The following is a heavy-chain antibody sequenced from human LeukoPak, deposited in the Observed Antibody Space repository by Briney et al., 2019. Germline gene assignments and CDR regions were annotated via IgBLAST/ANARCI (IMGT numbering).Heavy chain of an antibody. V-gene: IGHV3-74*01. Sequence: QAGGSLRLSCAVSGFTFSAHWMHWVRQAPGKGLVWVSRTNSDETITTYADSVKGRFTISRDNAKNTLYLQTNSLRAEDTAVYYCARVWFKNGRGDYSDYWGQGTLVTVSS. D-gene: IGHD2-21*01. CDR3: ARVWFKNGRGDYSDY. J-gene: IGHJ4*02. CDR2: TNSDETIT. CDR1: GFTFSAHW.